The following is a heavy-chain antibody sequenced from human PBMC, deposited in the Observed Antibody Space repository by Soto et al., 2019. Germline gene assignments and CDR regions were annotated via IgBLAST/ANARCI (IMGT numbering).Heavy chain of an antibody. CDR3: AREETAWPLAYGLDV. D-gene: IGHD2-21*02. CDR2: ISSSGDT. CDR1: GFTFGSYS. Sequence: GGSLRLSCAASGFTFGSYSMHWVRQAPGKGLEWVSSISSSGDTYYADSLKGRLTISRDYAKNSLSLQMNSLRAEDTAVYYCAREETAWPLAYGLDVWXQGTTVTVSS. V-gene: IGHV3-21*01. J-gene: IGHJ6*02.